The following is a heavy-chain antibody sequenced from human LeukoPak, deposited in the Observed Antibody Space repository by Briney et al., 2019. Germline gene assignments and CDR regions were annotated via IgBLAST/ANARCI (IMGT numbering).Heavy chain of an antibody. CDR1: GGSISSYY. J-gene: IGHJ4*02. V-gene: IGHV4-59*01. CDR3: ARDRSGHIYGRFDS. CDR2: VYHSGTS. Sequence: SETLSLTCTVSGGSISSYYWSWIRQPPGKGLEWIASVYHSGTSNYNPSLRSRVSISADTSKNQFSLRVDSATAADTALYFCARDRSGHIYGRFDSWGPGALVTVSS. D-gene: IGHD5-18*01.